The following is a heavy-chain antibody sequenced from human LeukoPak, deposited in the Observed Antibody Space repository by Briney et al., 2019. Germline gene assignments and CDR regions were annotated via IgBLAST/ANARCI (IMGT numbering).Heavy chain of an antibody. J-gene: IGHJ4*02. CDR1: GGTFSSYA. CDR2: IIPIFGTA. CDR3: ARDRVQLWLSGNFDY. V-gene: IGHV1-69*06. D-gene: IGHD5-18*01. Sequence: SVKVSCKASGGTFSSYAISWVRQAPGQGLEWMGGIIPIFGTANYAQKFQGRVTITADKSTSTAYMELSSLRSEDTAVYYCARDRVQLWLSGNFDYWGQGTLVTVSS.